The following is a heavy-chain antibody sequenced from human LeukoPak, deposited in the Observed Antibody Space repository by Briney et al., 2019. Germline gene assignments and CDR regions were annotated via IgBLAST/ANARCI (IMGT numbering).Heavy chain of an antibody. D-gene: IGHD2-15*01. Sequence: MTSETLSLTCAVYGGSFSGYYWSWIRHPPGKGLEWIGEINHSGSTNYSPSLKSRVTISVGTSKNQFSLKLSSVTAADTAVYFCATPDKIVRNWGQGTLVTVSS. CDR2: INHSGST. CDR1: GGSFSGYY. V-gene: IGHV4-34*01. CDR3: ATPDKIVRN. J-gene: IGHJ4*02.